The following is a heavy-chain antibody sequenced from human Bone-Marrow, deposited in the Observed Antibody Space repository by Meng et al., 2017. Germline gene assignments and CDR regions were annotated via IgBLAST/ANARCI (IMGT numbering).Heavy chain of an antibody. CDR3: ARDDPLRAFDI. Sequence: ASVKVSCKASGYTFTGYYMHWVRQAPGQGLEWMGWINPNSGGTNYAQKFQGRVTMTRDTSISTAYMELNRLRSDDTAVYYCARDDPLRAFDIWGQGTMVNVSS. V-gene: IGHV1-2*02. CDR2: INPNSGGT. CDR1: GYTFTGYY. J-gene: IGHJ3*02.